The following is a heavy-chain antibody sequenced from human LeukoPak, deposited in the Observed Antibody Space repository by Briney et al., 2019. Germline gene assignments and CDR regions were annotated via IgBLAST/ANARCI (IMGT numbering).Heavy chain of an antibody. J-gene: IGHJ3*02. Sequence: SETLSLTCTVSGGSISATGYFWGWIHQPPGKGLEWIGSIYYSGITHYNPSLKSRVTISVDTSKNQYSLKLSSVTAADTAVYYCARVDLQNAFDIWGQGTVVTVSS. CDR3: ARVDLQNAFDI. CDR1: GGSISATGYF. V-gene: IGHV4-39*07. CDR2: IYYSGIT. D-gene: IGHD3/OR15-3a*01.